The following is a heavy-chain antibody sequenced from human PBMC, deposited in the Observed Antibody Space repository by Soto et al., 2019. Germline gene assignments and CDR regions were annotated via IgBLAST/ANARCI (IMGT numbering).Heavy chain of an antibody. CDR2: IHYSGNT. D-gene: IGHD2-21*02. CDR3: ARDICGGDCLDWYFDL. CDR1: GGSISSGDYY. Sequence: QVQLQESGPGLVKPSQTLSLTCTVSGGSISSGDYYWNWIRQPPGKGLEWIGYIHYSGNTYHNPSLKSRLTISIDTSKNQFSLKLRSATVADTAVYYCARDICGGDCLDWYFDLWGRGTLVTVSS. J-gene: IGHJ2*01. V-gene: IGHV4-30-4*01.